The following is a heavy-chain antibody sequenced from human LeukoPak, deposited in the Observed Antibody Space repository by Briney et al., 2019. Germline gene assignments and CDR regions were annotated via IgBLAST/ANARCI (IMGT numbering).Heavy chain of an antibody. CDR1: GYTFTSYY. Sequence: ASVKVSCKASGYTFTSYYMRWVRQAPGQGLEWMGIINPSGGSTSYAQKFQGRVTMTRDMSTSTVYMELSSLRSEDTAVYYCVRTAAAGQSYYFDYWGQGTLVTVSS. J-gene: IGHJ4*02. D-gene: IGHD6-13*01. CDR2: INPSGGST. V-gene: IGHV1-46*01. CDR3: VRTAAAGQSYYFDY.